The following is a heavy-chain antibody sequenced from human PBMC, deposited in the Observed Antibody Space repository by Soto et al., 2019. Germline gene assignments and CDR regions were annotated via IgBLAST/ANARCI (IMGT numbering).Heavy chain of an antibody. CDR1: GGTLSSYA. J-gene: IGHJ3*02. Sequence: SVKVPCKASGGTLSSYAISWVRQAPGQGLEWMGGIIPIFGTANYAQKFQGRVTITADESTSTAYMELSSLRSEDTAVYYCARGGWKITFGGVIAPDDFVIWGQGTMVNV. CDR2: IIPIFGTA. CDR3: ARGGWKITFGGVIAPDDFVI. V-gene: IGHV1-69*13. D-gene: IGHD3-16*02.